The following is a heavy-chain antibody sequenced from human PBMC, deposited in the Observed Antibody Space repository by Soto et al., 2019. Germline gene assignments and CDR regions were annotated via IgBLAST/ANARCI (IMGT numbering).Heavy chain of an antibody. D-gene: IGHD3-22*01. CDR3: ARDGIVLDAFDI. J-gene: IGHJ3*02. CDR1: GFTFSIYG. Sequence: PGGSLRLSFAASGFTFSIYGMHWVLQAPGKGMEWVAVIWYDGSNKYYADYVKGRLNISRDNSKNKLYMKMNRLRAEDTAVYYCARDGIVLDAFDIWGQGTMVTVSS. V-gene: IGHV3-33*01. CDR2: IWYDGSNK.